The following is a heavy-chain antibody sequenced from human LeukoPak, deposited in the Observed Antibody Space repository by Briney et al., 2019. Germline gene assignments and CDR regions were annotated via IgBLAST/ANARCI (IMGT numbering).Heavy chain of an antibody. CDR2: INHSGST. J-gene: IGHJ4*02. Sequence: KASETLSLTCAVYGGSFSGYHWSWIRQPPGKGLEWIGEINHSGSTNYNPSLKSRVTISVDTSKNQFSLKLSSVTAADTAVYYCASGRWNYFDYWGQGTLVTVSS. D-gene: IGHD4-23*01. CDR1: GGSFSGYH. CDR3: ASGRWNYFDY. V-gene: IGHV4-34*01.